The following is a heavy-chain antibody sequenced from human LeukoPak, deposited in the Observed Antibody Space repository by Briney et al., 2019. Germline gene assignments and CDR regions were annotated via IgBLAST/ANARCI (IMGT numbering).Heavy chain of an antibody. V-gene: IGHV4-59*01. J-gene: IGHJ6*03. D-gene: IGHD3-10*01. CDR3: ARLSVVRGVITPYYYYYMDV. Sequence: SETLSLTCTVSGGSISSYYWSWIRQPPGKGLEWIGYIYYSGSTNYNPSLKSRVTISVDTSKNQFSPKLSSVTAADTAVYYCARLSVVRGVITPYYYYYMDVWGKGTTVTVSS. CDR1: GGSISSYY. CDR2: IYYSGST.